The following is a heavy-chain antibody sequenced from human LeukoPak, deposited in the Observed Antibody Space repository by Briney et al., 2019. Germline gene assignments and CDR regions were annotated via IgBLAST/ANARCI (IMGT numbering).Heavy chain of an antibody. D-gene: IGHD6-19*01. Sequence: GGSLRLSWAPAGFTFNTDSVDWVRQAQGKGLEWVSGIFGSVSSAHYADSVKGPFTISRHNSKNTVYRQRTSLLTEDPGVYDCANAKTGYSRGRYPGWPAHPWRQGELVSVFS. V-gene: IGHV3-23*01. J-gene: IGHJ5*02. CDR2: IFGSVSSA. CDR1: GFTFNTDS. CDR3: ANAKTGYSRGRYPGWPAHP.